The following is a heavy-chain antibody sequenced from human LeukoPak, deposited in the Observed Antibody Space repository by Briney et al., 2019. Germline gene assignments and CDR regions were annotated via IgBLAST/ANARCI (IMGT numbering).Heavy chain of an antibody. CDR3: VRAPCGGGSCYPHYQYYYMDV. CDR2: ISATSTYI. Sequence: PGGSLRLSCAASGFTFSSYTMSCVRQAPGKGLEWVSSISATSTYIYSADSVEGRFTISRDNAKNSLYLQMDSLRAEDTAVYYCVRAPCGGGSCYPHYQYYYMDVWGTGTTVTVSS. CDR1: GFTFSSYT. V-gene: IGHV3-21*01. D-gene: IGHD2-15*01. J-gene: IGHJ6*03.